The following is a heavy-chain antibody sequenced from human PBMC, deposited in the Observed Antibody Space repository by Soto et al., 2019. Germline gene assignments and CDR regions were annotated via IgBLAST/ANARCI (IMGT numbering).Heavy chain of an antibody. Sequence: GXSVKVCCKASGYTFPGYYIHWVRQAPGQGLEWMGWINPNSGGTKYPQKFQGRVTMTRDTSISTVYMSLTGLKSDDTAVYFCARDLEKGGGSAGFDYWGRGTLVTGSS. V-gene: IGHV1-2*02. CDR3: ARDLEKGGGSAGFDY. D-gene: IGHD2-15*01. CDR2: INPNSGGT. CDR1: GYTFPGYY. J-gene: IGHJ4*02.